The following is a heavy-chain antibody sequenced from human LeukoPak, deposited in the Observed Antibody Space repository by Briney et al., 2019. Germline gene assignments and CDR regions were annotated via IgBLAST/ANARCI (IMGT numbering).Heavy chain of an antibody. CDR2: ISGSGGST. CDR3: AKDRPYCSSTSCYEDY. CDR1: GFNFSSYA. Sequence: GGSLRLSCAASGFNFSSYAMSWVRQAPGKGLEWVSAISGSGGSTYYADSVKGRFTISRDNSKNTLYLQMNRLRAEDTAVYYCAKDRPYCSSTSCYEDYWGQGTLVTVSS. D-gene: IGHD2-2*01. V-gene: IGHV3-23*01. J-gene: IGHJ4*02.